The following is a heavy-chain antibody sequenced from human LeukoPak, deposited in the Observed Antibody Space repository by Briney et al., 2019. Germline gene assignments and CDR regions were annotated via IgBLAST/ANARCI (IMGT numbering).Heavy chain of an antibody. D-gene: IGHD4-17*01. J-gene: IGHJ4*02. CDR2: ISGSGGST. V-gene: IGHV3-23*01. Sequence: TGGSLRLSCAASGFTFSSYAMSWVRQAPGKGLEWVSAISGSGGSTYYADSVKGRFTISRDNSKNTLYLQMNSLRAEDTAVYYCAKETSYYGDYGSRYFDYWGQGTLVTVSS. CDR1: GFTFSSYA. CDR3: AKETSYYGDYGSRYFDY.